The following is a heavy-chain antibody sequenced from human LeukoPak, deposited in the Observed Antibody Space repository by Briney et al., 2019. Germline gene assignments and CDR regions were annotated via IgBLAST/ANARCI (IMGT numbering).Heavy chain of an antibody. CDR1: GGSISSGDYY. V-gene: IGHV4-30-4*08. J-gene: IGHJ5*02. CDR2: IYYSGST. CDR3: ARHIIPNWFDP. D-gene: IGHD2-21*01. Sequence: TLSLTCTVSGGSISSGDYYWSWIRQPPGKGLEWIGYIYYSGSTYYNPSLKSRVTISVDTSKNQFSLKLSSVTAADTAVYYCARHIIPNWFDPWGQGTLVTVSS.